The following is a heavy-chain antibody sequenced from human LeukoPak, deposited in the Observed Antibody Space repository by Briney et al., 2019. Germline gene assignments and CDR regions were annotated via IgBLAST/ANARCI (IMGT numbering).Heavy chain of an antibody. J-gene: IGHJ5*02. CDR2: IFYSGST. V-gene: IGHV4-39*01. D-gene: IGHD6-19*01. CDR3: ARRQYGSGWYGDGDWFWFAP. CDR1: GGSISSYY. Sequence: PSETLSLTCTVSGGSISSYYWSWIRQPPGKGLEWIGTIFYSGSTYYNPSLGSRVAISVDTSKNQFSLDLSSVTAADTAVYYCARRQYGSGWYGDGDWFWFAPWGQGTLVIVSS.